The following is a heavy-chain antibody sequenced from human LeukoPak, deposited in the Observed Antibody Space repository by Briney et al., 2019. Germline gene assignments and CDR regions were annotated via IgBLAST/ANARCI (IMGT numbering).Heavy chain of an antibody. V-gene: IGHV3-21*01. CDR3: ARESSTVTTLDV. CDR1: GFTFSDYS. D-gene: IGHD4-11*01. Sequence: GGSLRLSCAASGFTFSDYSMNWVRQAPGKGLEWVSSISGSSSYIYYADSVKGRFTISRDNAKNSLYLQMNSLRAEDTAVYYCARESSTVTTLDVWGQGTTVTVSS. J-gene: IGHJ6*02. CDR2: ISGSSSYI.